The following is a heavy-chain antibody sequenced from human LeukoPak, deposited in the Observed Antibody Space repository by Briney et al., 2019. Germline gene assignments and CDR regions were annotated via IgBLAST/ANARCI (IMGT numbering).Heavy chain of an antibody. V-gene: IGHV4-59*13. CDR1: GVSISSYY. CDR3: AREPIVGATLDY. J-gene: IGHJ4*02. D-gene: IGHD1-26*01. Sequence: KPSETLSLTCTVSGVSISSYYWSWIRQPPGKGLEWIGYVYYSGSTHYNPSLKSRVTISIDTSKNQFSLKLNSVTAADTAVYYCAREPIVGATLDYWGQGTLVTVSS. CDR2: VYYSGST.